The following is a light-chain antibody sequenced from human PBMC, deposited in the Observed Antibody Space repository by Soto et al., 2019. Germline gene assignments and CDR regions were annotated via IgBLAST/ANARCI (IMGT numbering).Light chain of an antibody. V-gene: IGKV1-39*01. CDR2: AAT. CDR1: QSISSH. Sequence: DIQMTQSPPSLSASVGDRVSITCRASQSISSHLNWYEQKPGKAPKLLIYAATSLQTGVPSRFTGSGTGTDFTLTISSLQLEDFATYYCQQSHSRPLTFGGGTNVELK. J-gene: IGKJ4*01. CDR3: QQSHSRPLT.